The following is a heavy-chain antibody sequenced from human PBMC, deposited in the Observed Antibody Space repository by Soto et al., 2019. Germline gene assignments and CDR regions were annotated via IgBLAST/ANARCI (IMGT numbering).Heavy chain of an antibody. CDR3: ATNPSGFGAFDT. V-gene: IGHV1-3*04. Sequence: QAPLVQSGAEVKKPGASVKVSCRASGYSCMSYTLYWLRQAPGQRLEWMGWINTGNGFPKYSQNFQGRVTFPRDTSTNKADMDLGSLTSEDTAVYYSATNPSGFGAFDTWGQGTMVAVSS. CDR2: INTGNGFP. D-gene: IGHD6-19*01. J-gene: IGHJ3*02. CDR1: GYSCMSYT.